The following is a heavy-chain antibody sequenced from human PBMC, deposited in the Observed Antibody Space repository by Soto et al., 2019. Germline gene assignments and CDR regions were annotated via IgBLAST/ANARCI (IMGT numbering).Heavy chain of an antibody. V-gene: IGHV4-61*08. J-gene: IGHJ6*02. CDR3: ARIIKVATIPYYYYGMDV. D-gene: IGHD5-12*01. CDR1: GGSISSGDYY. Sequence: SETLSLTCTVSGGSISSGDYYWSWIRQPPGKGLEWIGYIYYSGSTNYNPSLKSRVTISVDTSKNQFSLKLSSVTAADTAVYYCARIIKVATIPYYYYGMDVWGQGTTVTVSS. CDR2: IYYSGST.